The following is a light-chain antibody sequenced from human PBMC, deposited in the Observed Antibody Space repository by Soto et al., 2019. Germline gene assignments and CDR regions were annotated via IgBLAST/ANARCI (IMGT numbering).Light chain of an antibody. V-gene: IGLV2-11*01. Sequence: QSALTQPRSVSGSPGQSVTISCTGTSSDVGGYDSVSWYQQHPGKAPKLMIYDVTKRPSGVPDRFSGSKSGNTASLTISGLQAEDEADYYCCSYAGSSLYVFGAGTQLTVL. CDR3: CSYAGSSLYV. J-gene: IGLJ1*01. CDR2: DVT. CDR1: SSDVGGYDS.